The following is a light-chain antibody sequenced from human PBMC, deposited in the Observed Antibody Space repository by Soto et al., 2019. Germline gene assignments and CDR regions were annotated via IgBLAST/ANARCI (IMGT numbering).Light chain of an antibody. CDR2: DAS. J-gene: IGKJ4*01. CDR1: QSVSSSY. CDR3: QQFSSYPLT. Sequence: EIVLTHSPGTLSLSPWEIATLSCRASQSVSSSYLAWYQQKPGQAPRLLIYDASSRATGIPDRFSGGGSGTDFTLTISRLEPEDFAVYYCQQFSSYPLTFGGGTKVDIK. V-gene: IGKV3-20*01.